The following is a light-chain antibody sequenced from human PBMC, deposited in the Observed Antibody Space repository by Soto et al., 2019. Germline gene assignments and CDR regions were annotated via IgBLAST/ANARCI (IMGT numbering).Light chain of an antibody. CDR1: SSDVGGYNY. CDR2: EVT. V-gene: IGLV2-14*01. Sequence: QSVLTQPASVSGSPGQSITISCTVTSSDVGGYNYVSWYQQHPGKAPKVLIYEVTYRPPGVSNRFSGSRSGNTASLTISGLQADDEADYYCSSYTSSTPPFVFGTGTKVTVL. J-gene: IGLJ1*01. CDR3: SSYTSSTPPFV.